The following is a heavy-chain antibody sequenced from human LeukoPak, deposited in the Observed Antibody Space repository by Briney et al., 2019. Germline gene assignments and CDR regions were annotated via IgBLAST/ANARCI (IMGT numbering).Heavy chain of an antibody. CDR2: IYGGGST. D-gene: IGHD7-27*01. Sequence: SGGSLRPSCAAASGFTVSSNYMSWVRQAPGKGLEWVSVIYGGGSTSYADSVKGRFTFSRDTSKNTLYLQMNSLRPEDTAVYYCARVLGSYYYAMDVWGQGTTVTVSS. V-gene: IGHV3-66*02. CDR3: ARVLGSYYYAMDV. CDR1: GFTVSSNY. J-gene: IGHJ6*02.